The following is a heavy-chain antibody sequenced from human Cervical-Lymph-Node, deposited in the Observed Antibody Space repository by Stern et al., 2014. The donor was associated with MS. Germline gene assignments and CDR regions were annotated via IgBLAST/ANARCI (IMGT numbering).Heavy chain of an antibody. CDR2: INPSDSNT. J-gene: IGHJ4*02. CDR3: ARDLAVAEDY. CDR1: GYTFTSYY. V-gene: IGHV1-46*03. Sequence: VQLVESGAEVRKPGASVKVSCKASGYTFTSYYIHWVRQAPGQGLEWMGMINPSDSNTNYAQEFQGRVALTRDTSTTTVYMELSSLRSEDTAVYYCARDLAVAEDYWGQGTLVTVSS. D-gene: IGHD6-19*01.